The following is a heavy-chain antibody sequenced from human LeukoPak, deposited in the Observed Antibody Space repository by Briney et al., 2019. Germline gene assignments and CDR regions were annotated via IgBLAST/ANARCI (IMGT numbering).Heavy chain of an antibody. CDR1: GGSISSYD. V-gene: IGHV4-59*12. CDR3: ASSGIWFGESIMDV. CDR2: INYSGST. D-gene: IGHD3-10*01. Sequence: WETLTLTCTVSGGSISSYDWSWIRQPPGKGLERIGYINYSGSTNYNPSPKNGRSISVDTSSNQFPLQLSSVPGAEPAVYYCASSGIWFGESIMDVGGKEPTDSVS. J-gene: IGHJ6*03.